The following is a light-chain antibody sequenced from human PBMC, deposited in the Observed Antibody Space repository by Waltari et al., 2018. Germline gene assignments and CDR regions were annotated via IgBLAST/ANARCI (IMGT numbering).Light chain of an antibody. CDR1: NLRTYY. Sequence: SSELTQDPAVSVALGQTVRITFQGDNLRTYYVSWFQQKPGQAPALVIYGKNNRPSGIPDRFSASSSGSTASLTIIGAQAEDEADYYCHSRDSSGDVLIGGGTKLTVL. J-gene: IGLJ2*01. CDR2: GKN. V-gene: IGLV3-19*01. CDR3: HSRDSSGDVL.